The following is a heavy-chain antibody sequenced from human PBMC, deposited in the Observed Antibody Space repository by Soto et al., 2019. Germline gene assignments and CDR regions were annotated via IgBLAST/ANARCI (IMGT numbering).Heavy chain of an antibody. CDR2: ISAYNGNT. D-gene: IGHD3-3*01. J-gene: IGHJ4*02. V-gene: IGHV1-18*01. CDR3: ARGLRFLEWSNPHYFDY. CDR1: GYTFTSYG. Sequence: SSVKVSCKASGYTFTSYGISWVRQAPGQGLEWMGWISAYNGNTNYAQKLQGRVTMTTDTSTSTAYMELRSLRSDDTAVYYCARGLRFLEWSNPHYFDYWGQGTLVTVSS.